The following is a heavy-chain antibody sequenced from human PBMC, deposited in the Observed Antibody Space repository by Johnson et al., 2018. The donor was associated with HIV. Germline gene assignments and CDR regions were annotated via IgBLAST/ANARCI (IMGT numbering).Heavy chain of an antibody. J-gene: IGHJ3*02. CDR3: VRRFYDSSAFDI. CDR1: GFTVSSFA. CDR2: ISYDGSNK. D-gene: IGHD3-22*01. Sequence: QVQLVESGGGLVQPGGSLRLSCAASGFTVSSFAMHWVRQAPGKGLEWMAFISYDGSNKYFTDSVRGRFTISRDNSKNTLFLQMNSLRAEDTAVYYCVRRFYDSSAFDIWGQGTLVTVSS. V-gene: IGHV3-30-3*01.